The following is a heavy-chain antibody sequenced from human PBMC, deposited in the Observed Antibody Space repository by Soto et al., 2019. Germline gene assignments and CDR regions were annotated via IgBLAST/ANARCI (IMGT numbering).Heavy chain of an antibody. V-gene: IGHV4-30-4*08. CDR2: INSSGRT. Sequence: QVQLQESGPGLVKPSQTLSLTCSVFGDSISSSDSYWSLIRQPPGKGLEWIGYINSSGRTYYKPSLKSRVSISIDTSKNQFSLRLTSVTVAETAVYFCARFSTLGKDYGVDVWGRGTTVTVSS. CDR3: ARFSTLGKDYGVDV. CDR1: GDSISSSDSY. D-gene: IGHD2-2*01. J-gene: IGHJ6*02.